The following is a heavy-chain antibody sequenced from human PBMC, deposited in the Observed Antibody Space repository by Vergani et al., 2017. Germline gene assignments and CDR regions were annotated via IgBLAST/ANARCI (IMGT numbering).Heavy chain of an antibody. CDR1: GFIFSDHY. CDR3: GIVKGSNWNHHLDDI. V-gene: IGHV3-72*01. Sequence: EVQVVESGGGLVQPGGSLRLSCAASGFIFSDHYMDWVRQAPGKGLEWVGRIRNKANDYTTQYAASVKGRFTISRDDSKSYLYLQMNSLQTEDTALYYCGIVKGSNWNHHLDDIWGQGTLVTVSS. CDR2: IRNKANDYTT. D-gene: IGHD1-1*01. J-gene: IGHJ3*02.